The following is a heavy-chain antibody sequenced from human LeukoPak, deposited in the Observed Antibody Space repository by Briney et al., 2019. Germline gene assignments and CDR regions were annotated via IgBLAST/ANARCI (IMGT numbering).Heavy chain of an antibody. D-gene: IGHD5-24*01. J-gene: IGHJ3*02. CDR2: TYYRSKWYS. Sequence: SQTLSLTCDISGDSVSSNSAAWNWIRQSPSRGLEWLGRTYYRSKWYSDYAVSVKSRITINPDTSKNQFSLQLNSVTPEDTAVYYCARGGQGDGYSADEAFDMWGQGTMVTVSS. CDR1: GDSVSSNSAA. V-gene: IGHV6-1*01. CDR3: ARGGQGDGYSADEAFDM.